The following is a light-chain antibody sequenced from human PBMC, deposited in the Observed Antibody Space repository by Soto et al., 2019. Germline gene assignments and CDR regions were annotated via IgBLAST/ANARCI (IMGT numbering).Light chain of an antibody. V-gene: IGKV1-8*01. CDR2: AAS. CDR3: QQLNSYPPLT. Sequence: AIRMTQSPSSLSASTGDRVTITCRASQGFTSDLAWYQQKSGKAPKLLIYAASTLQSGVPSRFSGSGSGTEFTLTISSLQPEDFATYYCQQLNSYPPLTFGGGTKVDIK. CDR1: QGFTSD. J-gene: IGKJ4*01.